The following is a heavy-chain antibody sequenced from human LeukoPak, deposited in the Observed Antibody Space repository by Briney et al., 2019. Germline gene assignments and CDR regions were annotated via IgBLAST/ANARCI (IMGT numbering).Heavy chain of an antibody. D-gene: IGHD3-10*01. CDR2: ISGDGGST. V-gene: IGHV3-43*02. Sequence: TGGSLRLSCAASGFTFDDYAMHWVRQAPGKGLEWVSPISGDGGSTYYADSVKGRFTISRDNSKNSLYLQMNSLRTEDTALYYCAKDGSGSYYNVLFDYWGQGTLVTVSS. J-gene: IGHJ4*02. CDR3: AKDGSGSYYNVLFDY. CDR1: GFTFDDYA.